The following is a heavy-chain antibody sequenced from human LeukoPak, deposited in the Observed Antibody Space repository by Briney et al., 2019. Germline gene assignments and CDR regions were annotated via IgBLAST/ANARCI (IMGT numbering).Heavy chain of an antibody. CDR3: ARAERGLEPDY. Sequence: ASVKVSCKATGYTFTIYGISWVRQAPGQGLEWMGWISAYNGDTNYAQKLQGRVTMTTDTSTSTAYMELRSLRSDDTAVYYCARAERGLEPDYWGQGTLVTVSS. J-gene: IGHJ4*02. D-gene: IGHD1-1*01. CDR2: ISAYNGDT. CDR1: GYTFTIYG. V-gene: IGHV1-18*01.